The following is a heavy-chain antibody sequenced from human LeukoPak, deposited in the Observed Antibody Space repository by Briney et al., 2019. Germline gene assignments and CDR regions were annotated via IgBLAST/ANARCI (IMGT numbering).Heavy chain of an antibody. D-gene: IGHD6-13*01. CDR3: ARDGGSWYAPNDY. CDR1: GFTFSSYS. CDR2: ISSSSYI. J-gene: IGHJ4*02. Sequence: GGSLRLSCAASGFTFSSYSMNWVRQAPGKGLEWVSSISSSSYIYYADSVKGRFTISRDNAKNSLYLQMNSLRAEDTAVYYCARDGGSWYAPNDYWGQGTLVTVSS. V-gene: IGHV3-21*01.